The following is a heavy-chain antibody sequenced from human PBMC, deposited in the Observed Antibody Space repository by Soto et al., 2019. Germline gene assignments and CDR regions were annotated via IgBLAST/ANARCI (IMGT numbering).Heavy chain of an antibody. J-gene: IGHJ1*01. D-gene: IGHD6-13*01. V-gene: IGHV3-9*01. CDR2: INWKSGSI. CDR3: VKDESINWYSGHFRH. CDR1: GFTFDDYA. Sequence: EVQLVESGGGLVQPGRSLRLSCAASGFTFDDYAMHWVRQVPGKVLEWVSGINWKSGSIGYGDSVKGRFAISRDNAKNSLHLQMNSLSAEDTAFYYCVKDESINWYSGHFRHWGQGTLVTVSS.